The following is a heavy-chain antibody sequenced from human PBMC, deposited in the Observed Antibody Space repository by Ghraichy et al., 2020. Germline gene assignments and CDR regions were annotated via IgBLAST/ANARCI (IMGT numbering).Heavy chain of an antibody. Sequence: SETLSLTCAVYGGSFSGYYWSWIRQPPGKGLEWIGEINHSGSTNYNPSLKSRVTISVDTSKNQFSLKLSSVTAADTAVYYCARARLGWLLSVYFDYWGQGTLVTVSS. CDR2: INHSGST. D-gene: IGHD3-3*01. V-gene: IGHV4-34*01. J-gene: IGHJ4*02. CDR3: ARARLGWLLSVYFDY. CDR1: GGSFSGYY.